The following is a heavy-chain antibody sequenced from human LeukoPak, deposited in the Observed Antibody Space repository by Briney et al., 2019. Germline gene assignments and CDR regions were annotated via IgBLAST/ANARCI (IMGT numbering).Heavy chain of an antibody. V-gene: IGHV1-8*02. Sequence: ASVKVSCKASGYTFTNYYIHWVRQATGQGLEWMGWMNPNSGNTGYAQKFQGRVTMTRNTSISTAYMELSSLRSEDTAVYYCARFFSGDSSGKNFDYWGQGTLVTVSS. CDR1: GYTFTNYY. J-gene: IGHJ4*02. CDR2: MNPNSGNT. D-gene: IGHD3-22*01. CDR3: ARFFSGDSSGKNFDY.